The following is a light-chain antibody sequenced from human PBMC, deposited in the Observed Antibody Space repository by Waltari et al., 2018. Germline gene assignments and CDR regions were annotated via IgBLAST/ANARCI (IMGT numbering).Light chain of an antibody. Sequence: ETTLTQSPAFMPATTRDKVNISCRASQDIDDEMNWYQQKPGEGAIFIIQEATTLVPGIPPRFSGSGYGTDFTLTINNIQSEDVASYFCLEHDNFPTHTFGQGTKLEIK. J-gene: IGKJ2*01. CDR3: LEHDNFPTHT. CDR1: QDIDDE. V-gene: IGKV5-2*01. CDR2: EAT.